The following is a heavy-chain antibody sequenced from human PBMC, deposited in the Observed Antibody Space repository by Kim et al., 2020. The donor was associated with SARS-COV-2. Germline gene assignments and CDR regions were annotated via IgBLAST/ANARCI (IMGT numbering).Heavy chain of an antibody. V-gene: IGHV3-30-3*01. Sequence: GGSLRLSCTASGFTFRTYPIHWVRQPPGKGPEWVAVISEDGSTTYYTDSVRGRFTVSRDNSKNTLYLQMNSLRADDTATYHCARKGGHYCTGTPCLDYFDYWGQGTLLTVSS. J-gene: IGHJ4*02. CDR1: GFTFRTYP. CDR3: ARKGGHYCTGTPCLDYFDY. CDR2: ISEDGSTT. D-gene: IGHD2-8*02.